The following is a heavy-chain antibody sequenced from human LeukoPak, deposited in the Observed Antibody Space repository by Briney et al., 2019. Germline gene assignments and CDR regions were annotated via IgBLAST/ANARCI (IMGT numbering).Heavy chain of an antibody. CDR1: GFTFDDYA. Sequence: GGSLRLSCAASGFTFDDYAMHWVRQAPGKGLEWVSGISWNSGSIGYADSVKGRFTISRDNAKNSLYLQMNSLRAEDTAVYYCARELIRFWRGMGAFDIWGRGTMVTVSS. D-gene: IGHD3-3*01. J-gene: IGHJ3*02. V-gene: IGHV3-9*01. CDR2: ISWNSGSI. CDR3: ARELIRFWRGMGAFDI.